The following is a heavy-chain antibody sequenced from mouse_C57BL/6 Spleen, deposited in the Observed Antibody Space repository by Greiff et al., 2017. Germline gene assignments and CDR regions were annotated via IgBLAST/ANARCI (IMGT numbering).Heavy chain of an antibody. V-gene: IGHV1-61*01. J-gene: IGHJ4*01. Sequence: VQLQQPGAELVRPGSSVKLSCKASGYTFTSYWMDWVKQRPGQGLEWIGNIYPSDSDTHYNQKFKDKATLTVDKSSSTAYMQLSSLTSEDSAVYYCARDLDYDGDAMDYWGQGTSVTVSS. CDR1: GYTFTSYW. CDR2: IYPSDSDT. CDR3: ARDLDYDGDAMDY. D-gene: IGHD2-4*01.